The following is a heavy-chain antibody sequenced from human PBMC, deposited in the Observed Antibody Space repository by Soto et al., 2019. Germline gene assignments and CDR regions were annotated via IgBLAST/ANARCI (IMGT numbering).Heavy chain of an antibody. J-gene: IGHJ4*02. CDR1: GFMFSSYT. Sequence: PGGSLRLSCTASGFMFSSYTMNWVRQAPGKGLEWVSSVSFRGDIYYADSLEGRFTISRDDAKNSLYLQMNSLRAEDTAVYYCARGCSSASCYYYWGQGXLVTVYS. V-gene: IGHV3-21*01. D-gene: IGHD2-2*01. CDR2: VSFRGDI. CDR3: ARGCSSASCYYY.